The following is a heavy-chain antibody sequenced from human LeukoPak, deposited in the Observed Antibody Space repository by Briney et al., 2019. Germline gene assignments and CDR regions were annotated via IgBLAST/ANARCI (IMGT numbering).Heavy chain of an antibody. CDR1: GGSISISDYL. D-gene: IGHD3-10*01. J-gene: IGHJ5*02. Sequence: SETLSLTCTVSGGSISISDYLWGWVRQPPGKGLEWIGDFYYNGVTSYNPSLKSRVTISVDTSKNQISLKLTSVTAADTAVYYCMRRTYGSGRVDPWGQGTLVIVSS. CDR3: MRRTYGSGRVDP. CDR2: FYYNGVT. V-gene: IGHV4-39*01.